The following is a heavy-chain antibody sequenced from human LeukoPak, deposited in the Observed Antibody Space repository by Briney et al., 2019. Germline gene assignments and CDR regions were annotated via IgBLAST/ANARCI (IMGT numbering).Heavy chain of an antibody. CDR3: ARTKLDYGDYEYYFDY. Sequence: SGPTLVNPTQTLTLTCTFSGSSLSTRGMRASWIRQPPGKALEWLARIDWDDDKFYSTSLKTRLTISKDTSKNQVVLTMTNMDPVDTATYYCARTKLDYGDYEYYFDYWGQGTLVTVSS. V-gene: IGHV2-70*04. CDR2: IDWDDDK. D-gene: IGHD4-17*01. J-gene: IGHJ4*02. CDR1: GSSLSTRGMR.